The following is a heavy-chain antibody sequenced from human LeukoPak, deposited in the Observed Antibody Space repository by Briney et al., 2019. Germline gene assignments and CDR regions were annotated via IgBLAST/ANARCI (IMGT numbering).Heavy chain of an antibody. CDR3: ARVLAHDYSYYYYYYMDV. CDR2: IYYSGST. D-gene: IGHD4-11*01. CDR1: GGSISSYY. Sequence: SETLSLTCTVSGGSISSYYWSWIRQPPGKGLEWIGYIYYSGSTNYNPSLKSRVTISVDTSKNQFSLKLSSVTAADTAVYYCARVLAHDYSYYYYYYMDVWGKGTTVTVSS. V-gene: IGHV4-59*13. J-gene: IGHJ6*03.